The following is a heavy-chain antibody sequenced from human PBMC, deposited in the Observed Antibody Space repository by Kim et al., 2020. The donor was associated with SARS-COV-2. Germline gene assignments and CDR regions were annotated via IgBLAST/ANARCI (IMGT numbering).Heavy chain of an antibody. CDR2: ISAYNGNT. CDR1: GYTFTSYG. J-gene: IGHJ3*02. Sequence: ASVKVSCKASGYTFTSYGISWVRQAPGQGLEWMGWISAYNGNTNYAQKLQGRVTMTTDTSTSTAYMELRSLRSDDTAVYYCARVYGDYPNRGAFDIWGQGTMVTVSS. CDR3: ARVYGDYPNRGAFDI. V-gene: IGHV1-18*01. D-gene: IGHD4-17*01.